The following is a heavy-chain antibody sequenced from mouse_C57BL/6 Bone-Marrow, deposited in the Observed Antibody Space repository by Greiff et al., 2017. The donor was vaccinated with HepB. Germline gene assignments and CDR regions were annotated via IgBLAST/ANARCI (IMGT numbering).Heavy chain of an antibody. J-gene: IGHJ2*01. V-gene: IGHV1-26*01. CDR1: GYTFTDYY. CDR3: ARSVTGGY. Sequence: VQLQQSGPELVKPGASVKISCKASGYTFTDYYMNWVKQSHGKSLEWIGDINPNNGGTSYNQKFKGKATLTVDKSSSTAYMQLSSLTSEDSAVYYCARSVTGGYWGQGTTLTVSS. D-gene: IGHD2-12*01. CDR2: INPNNGGT.